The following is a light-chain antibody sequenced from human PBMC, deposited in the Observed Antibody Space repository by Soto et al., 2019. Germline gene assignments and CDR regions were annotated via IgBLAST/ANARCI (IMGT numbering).Light chain of an antibody. V-gene: IGKV1-5*03. CDR1: QTISSS. Sequence: DIQMTQFPPTLSASIGDRVTITCRASQTISSSLDWYQQKPGKAPKLIIYKATTLETGVPSRFSGSGSGTEFTLTISIVQADDFATYYCKQYDSYSPYTFGQGTMLEIK. CDR2: KAT. CDR3: KQYDSYSPYT. J-gene: IGKJ2*01.